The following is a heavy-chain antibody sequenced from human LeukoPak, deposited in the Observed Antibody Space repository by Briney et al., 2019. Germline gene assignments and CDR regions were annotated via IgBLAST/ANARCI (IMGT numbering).Heavy chain of an antibody. Sequence: SETLSLTCTVSGGSNSSSSYYWGWIRQPPGKGLEWIGSIYYSGSTYYNPSLKSRVTISVDTSKNQFSLKLSSVTAADTAVYYCARDRSRRFRFDYWGQGTLVTVSS. V-gene: IGHV4-39*07. D-gene: IGHD3-10*01. J-gene: IGHJ4*02. CDR1: GGSNSSSSYY. CDR3: ARDRSRRFRFDY. CDR2: IYYSGST.